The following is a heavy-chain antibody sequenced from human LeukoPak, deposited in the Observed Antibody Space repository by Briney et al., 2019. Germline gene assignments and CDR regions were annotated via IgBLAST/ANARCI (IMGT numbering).Heavy chain of an antibody. D-gene: IGHD6-13*01. Sequence: ASVKVSCKASGYTFTGYYMHWVRQAPGQGLEWMGWINPNSGGTNYAQKFQGRVTMTRDTSISTAYMELSRLRSGDTAVYYCARSRRTTGYSTSFDPWGQGTLVTVSS. CDR3: ARSRRTTGYSTSFDP. J-gene: IGHJ5*02. V-gene: IGHV1-2*02. CDR2: INPNSGGT. CDR1: GYTFTGYY.